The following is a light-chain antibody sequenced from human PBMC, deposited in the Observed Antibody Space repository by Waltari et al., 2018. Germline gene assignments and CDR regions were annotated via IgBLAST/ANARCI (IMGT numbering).Light chain of an antibody. CDR1: QSISSY. V-gene: IGKV1-39*01. CDR3: QQTYSTPLT. Sequence: DIQMTQSPSSLSASVGDTVTITCRASQSISSYLNWYQHKPGKAPKLLIYAASSLQTGVPSRFRGRGSETDFTLTLTSLQPEDYATYYCQQTYSTPLTIGGGTKVEIK. J-gene: IGKJ4*01. CDR2: AAS.